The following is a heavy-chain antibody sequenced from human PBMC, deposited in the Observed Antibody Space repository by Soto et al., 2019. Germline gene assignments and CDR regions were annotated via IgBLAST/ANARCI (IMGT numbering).Heavy chain of an antibody. J-gene: IGHJ5*02. CDR2: FDPEDGET. CDR1: GYTLTELS. D-gene: IGHD2-21*02. Sequence: GASVKVSCKVSGYTLTELSMHWVLQAPGKGLEWMGGFDPEDGETIYAQKFQGRVTMTEDTSTDTAYMELSSLRSEDTAVYYCATIFGGDPDVNWFDPWGQGTLVTVSS. V-gene: IGHV1-24*01. CDR3: ATIFGGDPDVNWFDP.